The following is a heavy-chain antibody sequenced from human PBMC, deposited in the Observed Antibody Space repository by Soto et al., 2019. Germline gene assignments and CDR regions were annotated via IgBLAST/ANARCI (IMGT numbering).Heavy chain of an antibody. CDR3: ASEIAGGGGWFDP. V-gene: IGHV4-30-4*01. D-gene: IGHD1-26*01. Sequence: QVQLQESGPGLVKPSQTLSLTCTVSGGSISSDDYYWSWIRQPPGKGLEWIGYIFYSGSTYYNPSLKSRVTISLDTSKTQFFLKLSSVTAADTAVYYCASEIAGGGGWFDPWGQGTPVTVSS. CDR2: IFYSGST. J-gene: IGHJ5*02. CDR1: GGSISSDDYY.